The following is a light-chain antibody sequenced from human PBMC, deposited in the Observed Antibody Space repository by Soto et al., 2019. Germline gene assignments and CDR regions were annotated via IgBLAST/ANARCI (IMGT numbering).Light chain of an antibody. V-gene: IGKV3-15*01. J-gene: IGKJ1*01. CDR3: PQYNNWPRT. CDR1: QSVSSN. Sequence: EIVMTQSPATLSVSPGERATLSCRASQSVSSNLAWYQQKPGQAPRLLIYGASTRATGIPARFSGSWSGTEFTLTISSLQSEDFAVYYCPQYNNWPRTFGQGTKVEIK. CDR2: GAS.